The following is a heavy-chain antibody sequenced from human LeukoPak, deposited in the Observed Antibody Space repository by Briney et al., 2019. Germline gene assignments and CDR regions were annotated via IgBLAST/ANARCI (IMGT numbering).Heavy chain of an antibody. Sequence: SETLSLTCTVSGGSISSYYWSWIRQPPGKGLEWIGEINHSGSTNYNPSLKSRVTISVDTSKNQFSLKLSSVTAADTAVYYCARSRYLLNYYYYYMDVWGKGTTVTISS. CDR1: GGSISSYY. D-gene: IGHD3-9*01. V-gene: IGHV4-34*01. CDR2: INHSGST. CDR3: ARSRYLLNYYYYYMDV. J-gene: IGHJ6*03.